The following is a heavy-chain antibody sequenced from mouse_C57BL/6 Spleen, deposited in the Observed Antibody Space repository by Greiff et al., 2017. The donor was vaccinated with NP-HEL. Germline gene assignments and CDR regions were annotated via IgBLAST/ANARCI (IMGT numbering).Heavy chain of an antibody. CDR1: GYTFTDYY. D-gene: IGHD1-1*01. CDR3: ARTRYGSCYDFDY. Sequence: VQLQQSGPVLVKPGASVKMSCKASGYTFTDYYMNWVKQSHGKSLEWIGDINPDNGGTSYNQKFKGKATLTVDKSSSTAYMELNSLTTEDSAVYYCARTRYGSCYDFDYGGEGTTRTASS. J-gene: IGHJ2*01. CDR2: INPDNGGT. V-gene: IGHV1-19*01.